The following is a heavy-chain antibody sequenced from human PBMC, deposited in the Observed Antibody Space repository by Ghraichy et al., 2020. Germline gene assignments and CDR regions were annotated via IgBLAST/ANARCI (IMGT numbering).Heavy chain of an antibody. D-gene: IGHD2-2*01. V-gene: IGHV4-59*01. J-gene: IGHJ2*01. Sequence: SETLSLTCTDSGGSISSSYWSWIRQPPGKGLEWIGYIYYSGSTNYNPSLKSRVTISVDTSKNQFSLKLSSVTAADTAVYYCASRVVPAAISGWYFDLWGRFTLVPVSS. CDR3: ASRVVPAAISGWYFDL. CDR1: GGSISSSY. CDR2: IYYSGST.